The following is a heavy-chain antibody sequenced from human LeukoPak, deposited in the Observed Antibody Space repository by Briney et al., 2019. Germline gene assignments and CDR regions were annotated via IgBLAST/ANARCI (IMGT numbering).Heavy chain of an antibody. CDR3: ARHIGHYYDSSGYYDRWFDP. Sequence: GESLKISCKGSGYSFTGYWISWVRQMPGKGLEWMGIIYPGDSDTRYSPSFQGQVTISADKSISTAYLQWSSLKASDTAMYYCARHIGHYYDSSGYYDRWFDPWGQGTLVTVSS. CDR2: IYPGDSDT. V-gene: IGHV5-51*01. D-gene: IGHD3-22*01. CDR1: GYSFTGYW. J-gene: IGHJ5*02.